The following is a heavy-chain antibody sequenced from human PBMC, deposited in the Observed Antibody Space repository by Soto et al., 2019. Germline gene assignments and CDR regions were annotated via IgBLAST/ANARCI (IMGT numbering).Heavy chain of an antibody. V-gene: IGHV1-69*08. CDR2: LIPVVGQA. CDR3: AGGAVHTSTWMGD. J-gene: IGHJ1*01. D-gene: IGHD1-1*01. CDR1: GGTFSGYT. Sequence: QVQLVQSGAEMKKPGSSMKVSCKASGGTFSGYTFNWVRQAPGQGLEWMGRLIPVVGQANNAQKFQGRLTITADESASTVYMELSSLRSEDTAIYFCAGGAVHTSTWMGDWGQGTLVTVSA.